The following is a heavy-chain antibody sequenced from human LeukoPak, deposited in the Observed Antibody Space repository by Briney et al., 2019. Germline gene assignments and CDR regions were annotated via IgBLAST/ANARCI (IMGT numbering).Heavy chain of an antibody. V-gene: IGHV7-4-1*02. CDR2: LNTGTGNP. CDR1: GYPFTNYA. Sequence: GASVKVSCKPSGYPFTNYAINWVRQAPGQGLEFRGWLNTGTGNPTYAQAFTGRLVFPLDTSVSTAYLQISDLKPDDTAVYYCARAIDFWEGSPAFDIWGQGTMVTVSS. J-gene: IGHJ3*02. D-gene: IGHD3/OR15-3a*01. CDR3: ARAIDFWEGSPAFDI.